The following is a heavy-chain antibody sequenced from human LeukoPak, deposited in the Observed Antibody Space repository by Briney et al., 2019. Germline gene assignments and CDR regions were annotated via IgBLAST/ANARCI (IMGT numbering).Heavy chain of an antibody. V-gene: IGHV4-4*07. J-gene: IGHJ6*02. CDR2: IYTSGST. Sequence: SETLSLTCTDSGGSISSYSWSWIRQPAGKGLEWIGRIYTSGSTNYNPSLKSRVTMSVDTSKNQFSLKLSSVTAADTAVYYCARDQSITMVRGVIITLDGMDVWGQGTTVTVSS. CDR3: ARDQSITMVRGVIITLDGMDV. D-gene: IGHD3-10*01. CDR1: GGSISSYS.